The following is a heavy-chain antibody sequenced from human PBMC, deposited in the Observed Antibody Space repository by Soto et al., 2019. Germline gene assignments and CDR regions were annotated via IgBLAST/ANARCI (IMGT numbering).Heavy chain of an antibody. CDR1: GGSVSSGSYY. CDR2: IYYSGST. D-gene: IGHD3-3*01. V-gene: IGHV4-61*01. J-gene: IGHJ4*02. Sequence: QVQLQESGPGLVKPSETLSLTCTVSGGSVSSGSYYWSWIRQPPGKGLEWIGYIYYSGSTNYNPSLKSRVTISVDTSKTQFSLKLSSVTAADTAVYYCARATSFLDPRIDYWGQGTLVTVSS. CDR3: ARATSFLDPRIDY.